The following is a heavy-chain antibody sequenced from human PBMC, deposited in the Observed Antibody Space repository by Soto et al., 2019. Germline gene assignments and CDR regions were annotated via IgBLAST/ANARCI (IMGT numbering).Heavy chain of an antibody. CDR3: AKPALTNMLTDCFDY. D-gene: IGHD3-9*01. J-gene: IGHJ4*02. V-gene: IGHV3-30*18. CDR1: GFTFSSYG. CDR2: ISYDGSNK. Sequence: QVQLVESGGGVVQPGRSLRLSCAASGFTFSSYGMHWVRQDPGKGLEWVAVISYDGSNKYYADSVKGRFTISGDNSTNTLYLQMNSLRAEDTAVYYCAKPALTNMLTDCFDYWGQGTLVTVSS.